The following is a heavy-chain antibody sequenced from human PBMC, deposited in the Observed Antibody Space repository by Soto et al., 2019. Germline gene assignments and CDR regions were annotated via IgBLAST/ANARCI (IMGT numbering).Heavy chain of an antibody. V-gene: IGHV4-59*01. CDR1: GVSISSYY. J-gene: IGHJ4*02. D-gene: IGHD6-13*01. CDR3: VRARGRIAVAGTRFGELDY. CDR2: MYYSGST. Sequence: PSETLPLTCTVSGVSISSYYWSWIRQPPGKGLEWIGYMYYSGSTNYNPSLKSRVTISVDTSKNQFSLNLSSVTAADTAVYYCVRARGRIAVAGTRFGELDYWGQGTLVTVSS.